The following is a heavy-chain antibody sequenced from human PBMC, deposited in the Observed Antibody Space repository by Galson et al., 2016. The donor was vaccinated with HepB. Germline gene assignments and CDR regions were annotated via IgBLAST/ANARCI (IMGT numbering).Heavy chain of an antibody. CDR2: IKSKTDGGTT. CDR3: TTASNYYDSSGYYHNAFDI. CDR1: GFTFGNFA. J-gene: IGHJ3*02. D-gene: IGHD3-22*01. V-gene: IGHV3-15*01. Sequence: SLRHSCAGSGFTFGNFAISWVRQAPGKGLEWVGRIKSKTDGGTTDYAAPVKGRFTISRDYSKNTLYLQMNSLKTEDTAVYYCTTASNYYDSSGYYHNAFDIWGRGTMVTVSS.